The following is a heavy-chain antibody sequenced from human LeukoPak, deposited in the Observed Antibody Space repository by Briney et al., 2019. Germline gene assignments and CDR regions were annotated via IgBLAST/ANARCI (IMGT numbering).Heavy chain of an antibody. D-gene: IGHD1-14*01. J-gene: IGHJ3*02. V-gene: IGHV4-59*01. CDR1: GDSISNYY. Sequence: SETLSLTCTVSGDSISNYYWSWIRQPPGKGLEWIGYIYYSGNTDYSPSLKSRVTISVDTSKNQFSLRLNSVTAADTAVYYCARYRNEALFAFDIWGQGTMVTVSS. CDR3: ARYRNEALFAFDI. CDR2: IYYSGNT.